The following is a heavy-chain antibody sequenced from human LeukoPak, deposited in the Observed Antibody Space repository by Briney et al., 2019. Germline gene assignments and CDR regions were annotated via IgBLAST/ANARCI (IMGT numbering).Heavy chain of an antibody. Sequence: SETLSLTCTVSGGSISSYYWSWIRQPAGKGLEWIGRIYTSGSTNYNPSLKSRVTMSVDTSKNQFSLKLSSVTAADTAVYYCARDPYYYGSGSYWSWFDPWGQGTLVTVSS. V-gene: IGHV4-4*07. D-gene: IGHD3-10*01. CDR2: IYTSGST. CDR1: GGSISSYY. J-gene: IGHJ5*02. CDR3: ARDPYYYGSGSYWSWFDP.